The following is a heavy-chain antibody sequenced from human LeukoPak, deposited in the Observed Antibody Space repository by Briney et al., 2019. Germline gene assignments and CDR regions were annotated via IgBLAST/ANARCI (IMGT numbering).Heavy chain of an antibody. CDR3: AKALPTYGDYYFDY. J-gene: IGHJ4*02. CDR1: GFTFSSYA. V-gene: IGHV3-23*01. Sequence: GGSLRLSCAASGFTFSSYAMSWVRQAPGKGLEWVSTIVGNGVSTYYADSVKGRFTISRDNSKNTLYLQMNSLRAEDTAVYYCAKALPTYGDYYFDYWGQGTLVTVSS. D-gene: IGHD4-17*01. CDR2: IVGNGVST.